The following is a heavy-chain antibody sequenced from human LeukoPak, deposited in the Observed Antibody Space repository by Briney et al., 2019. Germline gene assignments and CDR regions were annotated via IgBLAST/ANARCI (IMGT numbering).Heavy chain of an antibody. CDR3: ARGSQYDSSGYYLPPPLDY. J-gene: IGHJ4*02. CDR1: GYTFTSYG. D-gene: IGHD3-22*01. V-gene: IGHV1-69*04. Sequence: GASVKVSCKASGYTFTSYGISWVRQAPGQGLEWMGRIIPILGIANYAQKFQGRVTITAVKSTSTAYMELSSLRSEDTAVYYCARGSQYDSSGYYLPPPLDYWGQGTLVTVSS. CDR2: IIPILGIA.